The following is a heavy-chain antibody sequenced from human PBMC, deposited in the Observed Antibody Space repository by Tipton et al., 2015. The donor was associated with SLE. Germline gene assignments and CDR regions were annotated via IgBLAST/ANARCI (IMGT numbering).Heavy chain of an antibody. CDR1: GASISSISYY. CDR3: ARDTCSGGSCYYDPAFDI. V-gene: IGHV4-39*07. CDR2: IHHSGIT. D-gene: IGHD2-15*01. Sequence: TLSLTCTVSGASISSISYYWGWIRRAPGKGLEWTGTIHHSGITYYNPSLKSRVTISVDTSKNKFSLKLSSVTAADTAVYYCARDTCSGGSCYYDPAFDIWGQGTMVTVSS. J-gene: IGHJ3*02.